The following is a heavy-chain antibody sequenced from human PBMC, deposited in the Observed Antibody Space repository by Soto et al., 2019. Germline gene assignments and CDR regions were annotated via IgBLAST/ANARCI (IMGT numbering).Heavy chain of an antibody. V-gene: IGHV4-4*02. CDR1: GAPISTSNW. D-gene: IGHD1-1*01. CDR2: IYHTGST. CDR3: ASHPLNWSDADS. J-gene: IGHJ4*02. Sequence: PSETLSLTCAVSGAPISTSNWWTWVRQPPGKGLEWIGEIYHTGSTHYNPALKSRLTISVDTSKNQFSLTMKSVTAADTGVYYCASHPLNWSDADSWGQGTLVTVSS.